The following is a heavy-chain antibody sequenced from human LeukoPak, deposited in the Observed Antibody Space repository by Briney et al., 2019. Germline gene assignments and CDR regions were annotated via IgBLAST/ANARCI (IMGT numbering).Heavy chain of an antibody. CDR1: GFHFSSYW. D-gene: IGHD6-6*01. J-gene: IGHJ6*02. CDR3: AKYSSSTNYYYGMDV. V-gene: IGHV3-33*03. CDR2: IWYDGSNK. Sequence: GSPRTSRAGSGFHFSSYWKGWVRQAPGQGVEGGAVIWYDGSNKYYADSVKGRFTISRDNSKNTVYLQMNSLRAEDTAVYYCAKYSSSTNYYYGMDVWGQGTTVTVSS.